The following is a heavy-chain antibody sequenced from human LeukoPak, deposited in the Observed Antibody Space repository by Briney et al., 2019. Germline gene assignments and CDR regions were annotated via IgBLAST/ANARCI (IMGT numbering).Heavy chain of an antibody. V-gene: IGHV3-11*01. CDR3: AREDVDYYDSSGYYGQETGT. J-gene: IGHJ5*02. Sequence: LSLTCTVSGGSISSSSYYWGWIRQPPGKGLEWVSYISSSGSTIYYADSVKGRFTISRDNAKNSLYLQMNSLRAEDTAVYYCAREDVDYYDSSGYYGQETGTWGQGTLVTVSS. CDR1: GGSISSSSYY. CDR2: ISSSGSTI. D-gene: IGHD3-22*01.